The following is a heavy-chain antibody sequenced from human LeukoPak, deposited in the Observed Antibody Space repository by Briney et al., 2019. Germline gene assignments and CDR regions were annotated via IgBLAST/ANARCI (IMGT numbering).Heavy chain of an antibody. J-gene: IGHJ4*02. D-gene: IGHD3-3*01. CDR3: AFPYYDFWSGYKH. V-gene: IGHV3-30*03. Sequence: PGRSLTLSCAASGFTFSNYGMHWVRQAPSKGLEWVAVISYDGSNKYFADSVKGRFTISRDNSKNTLYLQMNSLRAEDTAVYYCAFPYYDFWSGYKHWGQGTVVTVSS. CDR1: GFTFSNYG. CDR2: ISYDGSNK.